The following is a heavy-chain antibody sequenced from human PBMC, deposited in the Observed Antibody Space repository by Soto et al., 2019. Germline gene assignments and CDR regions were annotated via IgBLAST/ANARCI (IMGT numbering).Heavy chain of an antibody. CDR3: ARDRFTMVRGVIEYYFDY. CDR2: INPNSGGT. CDR1: GYTFTGYY. J-gene: IGHJ4*02. V-gene: IGHV1-2*04. Sequence: GASVKVSCKASGYTFTGYYMHWVRQAPGQGLEWMGWINPNSGGTNYAQKFQGWVTMTRDTSISTAYMELSRLRSDDTAVYYCARDRFTMVRGVIEYYFDYWGQGTLVTVSS. D-gene: IGHD3-10*01.